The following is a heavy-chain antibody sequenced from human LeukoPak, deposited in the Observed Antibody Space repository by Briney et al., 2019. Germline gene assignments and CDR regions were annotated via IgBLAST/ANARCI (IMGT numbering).Heavy chain of an antibody. CDR3: AKAEDDSSGYYYAPSLLPSWFDP. D-gene: IGHD3-22*01. CDR1: GFTFSSYA. V-gene: IGHV3-23*01. J-gene: IGHJ5*02. CDR2: ISGSGGST. Sequence: PGGSLRLSCAASGFTFSSYAMSWVRQAPGKGLEWVSAISGSGGSTYYADSVKGRFTISRDNSKNTLYLQMNSLRAEDTAVYYCAKAEDDSSGYYYAPSLLPSWFDPWGQGTLVTVSS.